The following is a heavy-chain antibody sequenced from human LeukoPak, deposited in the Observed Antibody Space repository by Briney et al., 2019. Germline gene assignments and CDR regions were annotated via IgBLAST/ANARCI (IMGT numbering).Heavy chain of an antibody. CDR1: GYTFTGYY. CDR3: ARDAITMIGAKPAGSRYMDV. Sequence: ASVKVSCKASGYTFTGYYMHWVRQAPGQGLEWMGWISPNSGGTNNAQKFQGRVTMTRDTSISTAYMELSRLRSDDTAVYYCARDAITMIGAKPAGSRYMDVWGKGTTVTVSS. V-gene: IGHV1-2*02. CDR2: ISPNSGGT. D-gene: IGHD3-22*01. J-gene: IGHJ6*03.